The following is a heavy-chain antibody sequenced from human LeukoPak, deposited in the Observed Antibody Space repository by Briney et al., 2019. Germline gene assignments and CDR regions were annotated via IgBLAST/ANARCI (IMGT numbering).Heavy chain of an antibody. D-gene: IGHD2-21*02. CDR3: AITVDCRATTDCYSYFHH. CDR2: VSNDGTYT. Sequence: GGSLRLSCAASGFTFSSDAMSWVRQAPGKGLVWVSRVSNDGTYTEYADSVKGRFTISRDNAKDTLYLQVNSLRAEDTAVYYCAITVDCRATTDCYSYFHHWGQGTLVTVSS. CDR1: GFTFSSDA. J-gene: IGHJ1*01. V-gene: IGHV3-74*03.